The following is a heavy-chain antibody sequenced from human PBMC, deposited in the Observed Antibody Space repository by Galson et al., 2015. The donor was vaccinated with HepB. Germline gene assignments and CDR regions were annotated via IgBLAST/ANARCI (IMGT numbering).Heavy chain of an antibody. CDR3: ARQSEPGYSAHPLDY. V-gene: IGHV3-30*03. CDR2: TSYDGNYK. J-gene: IGHJ4*02. D-gene: IGHD4-11*01. Sequence: SLRLSCAASGFSFSYHAIHWVRQAPGKGLEWLAATSYDGNYKYYVDSVKGRFTISRDNSKDTLYLQMDRLRPDDTAVHYCARQSEPGYSAHPLDYWGLGTLVTVSS. CDR1: GFSFSYHA.